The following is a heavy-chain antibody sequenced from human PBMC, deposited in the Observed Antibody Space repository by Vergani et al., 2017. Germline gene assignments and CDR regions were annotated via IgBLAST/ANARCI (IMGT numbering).Heavy chain of an antibody. CDR1: GGTFSSYA. D-gene: IGHD2-2*01. CDR2: IIPIFGTA. Sequence: QVQLVQSGAEVKKPGSSVKVSCKASGGTFSSYAISWVRQAPGQGLEWMGGIIPIFGTANYAQKFQGRVTITADESTSTAYMELSSLRAEDTAVYYCAREMVDCSSTSCPFDYWGQGTLVTVSS. V-gene: IGHV1-69*01. J-gene: IGHJ4*02. CDR3: AREMVDCSSTSCPFDY.